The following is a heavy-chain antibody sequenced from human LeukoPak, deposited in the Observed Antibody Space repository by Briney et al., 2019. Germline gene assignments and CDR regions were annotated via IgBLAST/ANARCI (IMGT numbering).Heavy chain of an antibody. V-gene: IGHV3-48*01. CDR1: GFTFSSYS. J-gene: IGHJ4*02. CDR2: ISSSSSTI. Sequence: PGGSLRLSCAASGFTFSSYSMNWVRLAPGKGLEWVSYISSSSSTIYYADSVKGRFTISRDNAKNSLYLQMNSLRAEDTAVYYCARLRPPSSGYYYAFDYWGQGTLVTVSS. D-gene: IGHD3-22*01. CDR3: ARLRPPSSGYYYAFDY.